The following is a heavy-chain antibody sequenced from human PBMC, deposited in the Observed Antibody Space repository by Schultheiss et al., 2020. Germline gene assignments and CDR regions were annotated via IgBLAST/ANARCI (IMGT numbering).Heavy chain of an antibody. D-gene: IGHD3-3*01. CDR3: ASREYYDFWSGYRHPENY. CDR1: GGSISSSSYY. V-gene: IGHV4-39*01. J-gene: IGHJ4*02. Sequence: SETLSLTCTVSGGSISSSSYYWGWIRQPPGKGLEWIGSIYYSGSTYYNPSLKSRVTISVDTSKNQFSLKLSSVTAADTAVYYCASREYYDFWSGYRHPENYWGQGTLVTVS. CDR2: IYYSGST.